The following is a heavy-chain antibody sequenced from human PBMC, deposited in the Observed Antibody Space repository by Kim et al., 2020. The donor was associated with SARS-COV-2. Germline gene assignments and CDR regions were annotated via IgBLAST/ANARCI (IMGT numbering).Heavy chain of an antibody. J-gene: IGHJ4*02. CDR3: TRGPYSDYFDY. Sequence: SETLSLTCDVSGASINSGSYSWSWIRRPPGQGLEWIASIYQSGGTYYNPSLKSRATISMDRSKNQFSLTLTSVTAPDTAVYYCTRGPYSDYFDYCGQGNL. V-gene: IGHV4-30-2*01. CDR2: IYQSGGT. D-gene: IGHD4-4*01. CDR1: GASINSGSYS.